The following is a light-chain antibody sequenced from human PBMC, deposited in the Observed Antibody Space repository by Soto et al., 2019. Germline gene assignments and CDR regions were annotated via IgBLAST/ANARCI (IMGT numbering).Light chain of an antibody. CDR1: SSDVGGYNY. CDR3: SSYTSSSTRV. J-gene: IGLJ3*02. V-gene: IGLV2-14*01. CDR2: EVS. Sequence: QSVLTQPASVSGSPGQSITISCTGTSSDVGGYNYVSWYQQHPDTAPKLMIYEVSNRPSGVSNRFSGSKSGNTTSLTISGLHAEDEADYYCSSYTSSSTRVFGGGTKLTVL.